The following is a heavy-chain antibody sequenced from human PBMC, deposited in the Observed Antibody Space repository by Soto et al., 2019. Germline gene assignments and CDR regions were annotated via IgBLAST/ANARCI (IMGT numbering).Heavy chain of an antibody. Sequence: EVQLVESGGGVVQPGESLRLSCAASGFTFSAYDMHWVRQTTGKGLEWVSAIGAADDPYYLGSVKGRFTISRENAKYSLYLHMNSLRVEETAVYYCARAYSGRLPRRADYYFAMDVWGQGTTVTVSS. CDR3: ARAYSGRLPRRADYYFAMDV. J-gene: IGHJ6*02. D-gene: IGHD2-15*01. V-gene: IGHV3-13*05. CDR2: IGAADDP. CDR1: GFTFSAYD.